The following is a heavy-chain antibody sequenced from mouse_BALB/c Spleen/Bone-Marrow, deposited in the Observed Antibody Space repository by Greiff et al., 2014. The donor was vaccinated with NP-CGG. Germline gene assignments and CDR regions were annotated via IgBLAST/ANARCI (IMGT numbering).Heavy chain of an antibody. CDR1: GFSLTSYG. CDR3: ARVIRYESYFDY. CDR2: IWAGGST. V-gene: IGHV2-9*02. J-gene: IGHJ2*01. D-gene: IGHD2-14*01. Sequence: VKVEESGPGLVAPSRSLSITCAVSGFSLTSYGVHWVRQPPGKGLEWLGVIWAGGSTNYNSALMSRLSISKDNSKSQVFLKMNSLQTDDTAMYYCARVIRYESYFDYWGQGTTLTVSS.